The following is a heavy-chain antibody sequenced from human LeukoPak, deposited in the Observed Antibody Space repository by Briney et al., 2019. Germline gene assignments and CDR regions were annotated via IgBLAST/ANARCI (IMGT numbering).Heavy chain of an antibody. V-gene: IGHV3-23*01. CDR1: GATFISYA. D-gene: IGHD6-19*01. J-gene: IGHJ4*02. CDR3: AKAGIGSGWFRYFDY. CDR2: ISGSGGST. Sequence: SCKASGATFISYAMSWVRQAPGKGLEWVSAISGSGGSTYYADSVKGRFTISRDNSKNTLYLQMNSLRAEDTAVYYCAKAGIGSGWFRYFDYWGQGTLVTVSS.